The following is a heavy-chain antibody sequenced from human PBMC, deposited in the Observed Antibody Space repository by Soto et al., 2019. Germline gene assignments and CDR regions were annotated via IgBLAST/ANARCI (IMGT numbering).Heavy chain of an antibody. J-gene: IGHJ4*01. CDR2: IKSKTDGGTT. CDR3: TIDSYSTMIVVRFAY. V-gene: IGHV3-15*07. Sequence: GGSLRLSCAASGFTFSNAWINWVRQAPGKGLEWVGRIKSKTDGGTTDFAARVKGRFAISRDDSKDIVYLQMNSLKTEDTGIYYCTIDSYSTMIVVRFAYWGHGTLVTVSS. CDR1: GFTFSNAW. D-gene: IGHD3-22*01.